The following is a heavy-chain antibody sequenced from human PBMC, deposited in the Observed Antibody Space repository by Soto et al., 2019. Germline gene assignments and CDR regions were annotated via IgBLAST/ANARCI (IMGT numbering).Heavy chain of an antibody. V-gene: IGHV2-5*02. Sequence: QITLKESGPTLVKPTQTLTLTCTFSGFSLSTSGVGVGWIRQPPGKALEWLALIYWDDDKRYSPSLKSRLTITKDXXKXQXXLTMTNMDPVDTATYYCAHSFTGWLHFGHAEYFQHWGQGTLVTVSS. CDR2: IYWDDDK. D-gene: IGHD5-12*01. J-gene: IGHJ1*01. CDR3: AHSFTGWLHFGHAEYFQH. CDR1: GFSLSTSGVG.